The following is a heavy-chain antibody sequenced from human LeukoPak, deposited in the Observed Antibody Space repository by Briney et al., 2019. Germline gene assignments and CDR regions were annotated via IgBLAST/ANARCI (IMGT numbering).Heavy chain of an antibody. D-gene: IGHD2-15*01. CDR2: IYYSGST. Sequence: SETLSLTFTVSDGSISSYYWSWIRQPPGKGLEWIGYIYYSGSTNYNPSLKSRVTISVDTSKNQFSLKLSSVTAADTAVYYCARDLFVVGASGYWGQGTLVTVSS. V-gene: IGHV4-59*01. CDR3: ARDLFVVGASGY. CDR1: DGSISSYY. J-gene: IGHJ4*02.